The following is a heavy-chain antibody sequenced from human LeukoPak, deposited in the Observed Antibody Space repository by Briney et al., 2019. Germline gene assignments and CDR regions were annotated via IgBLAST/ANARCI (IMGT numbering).Heavy chain of an antibody. CDR3: ARDTFGDTAMDLLDY. CDR2: ISRSGGTM. J-gene: IGHJ4*02. CDR1: GFTFSSYE. D-gene: IGHD5-18*01. Sequence: GGSLRLSCAASGFTFSSYEMNWVRQAPGKGLEWVSYISRSGGTMFHADSVRGRFTISRDNAKNSLHLQMNSLRVEDTALYYCARDTFGDTAMDLLDYWGQGTLVTVSS. V-gene: IGHV3-48*03.